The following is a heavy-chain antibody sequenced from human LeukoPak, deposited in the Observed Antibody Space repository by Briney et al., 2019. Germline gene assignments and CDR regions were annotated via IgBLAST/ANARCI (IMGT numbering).Heavy chain of an antibody. CDR3: AKDYYSDYVRNLDY. Sequence: PGGSLRLSCVASGFLFSSNGIHWVRQAPGKGLEWVAFIRYDGNTKYYADSVKGRFTISRDNSKNTLYLQLNSLRAEDTAVYYCAKDYYSDYVRNLDYWGQGALVTVSS. CDR2: IRYDGNTK. V-gene: IGHV3-30*02. CDR1: GFLFSSNG. J-gene: IGHJ4*02. D-gene: IGHD4-11*01.